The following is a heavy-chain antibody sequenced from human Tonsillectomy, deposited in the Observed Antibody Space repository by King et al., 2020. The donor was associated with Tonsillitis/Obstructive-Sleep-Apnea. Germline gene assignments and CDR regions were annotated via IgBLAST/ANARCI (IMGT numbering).Heavy chain of an antibody. D-gene: IGHD7-27*01. CDR2: IYYSGRT. CDR1: GDSNNSRTYY. Sequence: VQLQESGPGLVKPSQTLSLTCSVSGDSNNSRTYYWSWLRQHPGKGLEWIGYIYYSGRTYYNPSLKSRLTISVGTSENQFSLRLNSVTAADTAVYYCARTFRTGGYWYFDLWGRGTLVTVSS. CDR3: ARTFRTGGYWYFDL. J-gene: IGHJ2*01. V-gene: IGHV4-31*03.